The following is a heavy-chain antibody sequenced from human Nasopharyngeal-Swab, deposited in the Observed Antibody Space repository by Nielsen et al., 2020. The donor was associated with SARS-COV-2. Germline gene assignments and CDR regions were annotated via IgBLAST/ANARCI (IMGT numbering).Heavy chain of an antibody. CDR1: GFSLSNARMG. J-gene: IGHJ4*02. Sequence: SGPTLVQPTETLTLTCTVSGFSLSNARMGVSWIRQPPGKALEWLAHIFSNDEKSYSTSLKSRLTISKDTSKSQVVLTMTNMDPVDTATYYCAREGGSSWYYYFDYWGQGTLVTVSS. D-gene: IGHD6-13*01. CDR3: AREGGSSWYYYFDY. V-gene: IGHV2-26*01. CDR2: IFSNDEK.